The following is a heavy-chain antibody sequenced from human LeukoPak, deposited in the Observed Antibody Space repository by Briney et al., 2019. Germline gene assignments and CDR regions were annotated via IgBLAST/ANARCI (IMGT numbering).Heavy chain of an antibody. CDR1: GDSVSSNSAA. Sequence: SQTLSLTCAISGDSVSSNSAAWNWIRQSPARGLEWLGRTYYRSKWYNDYAVSVKSRITINPDTSKNQFSLQLNSVTPEDTAVYYCARDTGIAAAGRRRGFDYWGQGTLVTVSS. CDR2: TYYRSKWYN. D-gene: IGHD6-13*01. V-gene: IGHV6-1*01. J-gene: IGHJ4*02. CDR3: ARDTGIAAAGRRRGFDY.